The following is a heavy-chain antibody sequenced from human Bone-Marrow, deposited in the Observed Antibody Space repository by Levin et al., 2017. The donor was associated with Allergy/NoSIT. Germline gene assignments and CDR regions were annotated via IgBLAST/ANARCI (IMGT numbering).Heavy chain of an antibody. J-gene: IGHJ6*03. V-gene: IGHV4-34*01. CDR3: ARFDTTESGSYYYYMDV. CDR1: GGSFSGYY. Sequence: SETLSLTCAVYGGSFSGYYWSWIRQPPGKGLEWIGEINHSGSTNYNPSLKSRVTISVDTSKNQFSLKLSSVTAADTAVYYCARFDTTESGSYYYYMDVWGKGTTVTVSS. CDR2: INHSGST. D-gene: IGHD3-3*01.